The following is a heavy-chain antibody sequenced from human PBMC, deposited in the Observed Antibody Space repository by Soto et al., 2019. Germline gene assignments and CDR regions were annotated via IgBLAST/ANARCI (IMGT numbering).Heavy chain of an antibody. V-gene: IGHV3-23*01. CDR1: GFTFSSYA. J-gene: IGHJ6*04. D-gene: IGHD1-20*01. CDR3: AKVTGTTSFDYGTDV. CDR2: ISVSVGRT. Sequence: PWGSLRLSCAASGFTFSSYAMSWVRQAPGKGLEWVSAISVSVGRTYYADSVKGRFTISRDNSKNTLYLQMNSLRAEDTAVYYCAKVTGTTSFDYGTDVWGNGKTVTVSA.